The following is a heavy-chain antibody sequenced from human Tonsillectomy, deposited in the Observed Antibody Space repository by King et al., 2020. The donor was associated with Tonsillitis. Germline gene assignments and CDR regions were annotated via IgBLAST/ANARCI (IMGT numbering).Heavy chain of an antibody. Sequence: VQLQQWGAGLLKPSETLSLKCAVSGGSFSDYSWTWVRQPPGKGLEWIGQINHSKSTNYNPSLKSRLTISVDTSRNQFSLSLSSLTAADTAVYYCARGAPTVTGSYNFYMDVWGKGTTVTVSS. J-gene: IGHJ6*03. V-gene: IGHV4-34*01. CDR2: INHSKST. CDR3: ARGAPTVTGSYNFYMDV. D-gene: IGHD4-11*01. CDR1: GGSFSDYS.